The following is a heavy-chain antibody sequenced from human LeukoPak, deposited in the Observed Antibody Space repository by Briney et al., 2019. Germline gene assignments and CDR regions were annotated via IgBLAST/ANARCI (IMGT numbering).Heavy chain of an antibody. V-gene: IGHV3-49*03. J-gene: IGHJ4*02. CDR1: GFTFGDYL. Sequence: GGSLRLSCTASGFTFGDYLMSWFRQAPGKGLEWIGFISGGTTEYAASVKGRFTISRDDSTSIAYLQMNSLTTEDTAVYYCSRGSGRLSVYWGQGTLVNVSS. CDR3: SRGSGRLSVY. D-gene: IGHD6-19*01. CDR2: ISGGTT.